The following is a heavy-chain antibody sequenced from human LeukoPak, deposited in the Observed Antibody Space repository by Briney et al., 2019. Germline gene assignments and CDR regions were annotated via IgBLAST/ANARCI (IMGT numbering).Heavy chain of an antibody. CDR2: INPNSGGT. Sequence: ASVKVSCKASGYTFTGYYMHWVRQAPGQGLEWMGRINPNSGGTNYAQKFQGRVTMTRDTSISTAHMELSRLRSDDTAVYYCARAMVRGVITPDYWGQGTLVTVSS. J-gene: IGHJ4*02. D-gene: IGHD3-10*01. CDR3: ARAMVRGVITPDY. CDR1: GYTFTGYY. V-gene: IGHV1-2*06.